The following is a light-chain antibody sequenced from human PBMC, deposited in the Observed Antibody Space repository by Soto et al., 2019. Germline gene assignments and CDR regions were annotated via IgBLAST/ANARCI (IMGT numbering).Light chain of an antibody. V-gene: IGKV1-8*01. CDR3: QQYYSYPPWT. Sequence: AIRMTQSPSSLSASTGDRVTITCRASQGISSYLAWYQQKPAKAPKLLIYAASTLQSGVPSRFSGSGSGTDFTLTISCLQSEDFASYYYQQYYSYPPWTFGQGTKVEIK. CDR2: AAS. J-gene: IGKJ1*01. CDR1: QGISSY.